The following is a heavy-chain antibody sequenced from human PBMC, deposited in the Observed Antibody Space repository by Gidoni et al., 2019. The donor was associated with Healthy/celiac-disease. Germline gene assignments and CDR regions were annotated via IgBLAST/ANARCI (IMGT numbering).Heavy chain of an antibody. CDR3: ARGGPGG. CDR2: ISYDGSNK. D-gene: IGHD3-16*01. J-gene: IGHJ4*02. V-gene: IGHV3-30*04. Sequence: QVQLVESGGGVVQPGRSMRLSCAASGFTFSSYAMHGVRQAPGKGLGWVAVISYDGSNKYYADSVKGRFTISRDNSKNTLYLQMNSLRAEDTAVYYCARGGPGGWGQGTLVTVSS. CDR1: GFTFSSYA.